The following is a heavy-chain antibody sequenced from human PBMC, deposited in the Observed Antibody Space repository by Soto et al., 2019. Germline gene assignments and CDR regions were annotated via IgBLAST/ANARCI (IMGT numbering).Heavy chain of an antibody. V-gene: IGHV4-34*01. CDR1: GGSFSGYY. CDR3: ARGLHYYGSGRKD. D-gene: IGHD3-10*01. J-gene: IGHJ4*02. CDR2: INHSGST. Sequence: QVQLQQWGAGLLKPSETLSLTCAVYGGSFSGYYWSWIRQPPGKGLEWIGEINHSGSTNYNPSLKSRVTISVDTSKNQFSLKLSSVTAADTAVYYCARGLHYYGSGRKDWGQGTLVTVSS.